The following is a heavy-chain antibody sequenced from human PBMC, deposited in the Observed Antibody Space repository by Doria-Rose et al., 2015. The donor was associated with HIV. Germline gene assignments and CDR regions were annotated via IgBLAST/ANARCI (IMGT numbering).Heavy chain of an antibody. Sequence: GDSISTYYWNWIRQPPGKGLEWIGYIYYSGSTDYNPSLKSRVTISVDTSKNQFSLKLSSVTAADTAVYCCARGTFYDSSGYYPYFDYWGQGTLVTVSS. D-gene: IGHD3-22*01. CDR2: IYYSGST. CDR3: ARGTFYDSSGYYPYFDY. V-gene: IGHV4-59*01. J-gene: IGHJ4*02. CDR1: GDSISTYY.